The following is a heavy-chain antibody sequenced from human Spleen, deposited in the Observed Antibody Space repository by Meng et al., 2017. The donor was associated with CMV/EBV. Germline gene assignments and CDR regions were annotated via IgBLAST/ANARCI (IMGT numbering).Heavy chain of an antibody. J-gene: IGHJ5*01. CDR1: GFTFDDYA. Sequence: GESLKISCAASGFTFDDYAMHWVRQAPGKGLEWISYIISSSTTKYYADSVKGRFTISRDNAKNSLILQMNSLRAEDTAVYYCATGRTACYSLCFDSWGHGTLVTVSS. D-gene: IGHD2-21*02. V-gene: IGHV3-48*04. CDR3: ATGRTACYSLCFDS. CDR2: IISSSTTK.